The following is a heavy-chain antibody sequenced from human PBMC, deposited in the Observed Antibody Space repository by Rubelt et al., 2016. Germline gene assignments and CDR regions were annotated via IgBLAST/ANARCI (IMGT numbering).Heavy chain of an antibody. CDR3: ARVGFYYDSGSYVD. Sequence: QVQLVQSGAEVKKPGASVKVSCKASGYTFTSYYMHWVRQAPGQGLEWMGIINPSGGSTTYAQRFQGRVTMTRDTSTSTVYMDLSSLRCEDTAVYYCARVGFYYDSGSYVDWGQGTLVTVSS. D-gene: IGHD3-10*01. J-gene: IGHJ4*02. CDR2: INPSGGST. CDR1: GYTFTSYY. V-gene: IGHV1-46*01.